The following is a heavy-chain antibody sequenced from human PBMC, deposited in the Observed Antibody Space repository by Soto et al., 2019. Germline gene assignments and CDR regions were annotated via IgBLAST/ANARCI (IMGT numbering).Heavy chain of an antibody. D-gene: IGHD6-13*01. Sequence: QVPLVESGGGVVQPGRSLRLSFAASGFTFSSCGMHWVRQAPGKGLEWVAVISYDGSNKYYADSVKGRFTISRDNSKNTLYLQMNSLRAEDTAVYYCAKDRSAAGNDWFDPWGQGTLVTVSS. CDR2: ISYDGSNK. J-gene: IGHJ5*02. CDR3: AKDRSAAGNDWFDP. CDR1: GFTFSSCG. V-gene: IGHV3-30*18.